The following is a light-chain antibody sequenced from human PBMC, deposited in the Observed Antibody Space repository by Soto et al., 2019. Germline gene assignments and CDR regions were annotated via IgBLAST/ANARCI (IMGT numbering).Light chain of an antibody. CDR2: EVS. Sequence: QAVVTQPASVSGSPGQSITISCTGGSSDVGSYNRVSWYRQHPGKAPQLMIYEVSNRPSGVSNRFSGSKSGNTASLTISGLQAEDGADYFCSSLTRSDTWVIGGGTKLT. J-gene: IGLJ3*02. CDR3: SSLTRSDTWV. CDR1: SSDVGSYNR. V-gene: IGLV2-14*02.